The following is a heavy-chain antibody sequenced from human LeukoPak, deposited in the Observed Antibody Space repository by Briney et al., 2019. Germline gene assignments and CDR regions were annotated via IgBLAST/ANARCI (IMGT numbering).Heavy chain of an antibody. J-gene: IGHJ4*02. V-gene: IGHV3-23*01. CDR2: ISGSGGST. D-gene: IGHD4-23*01. CDR3: AKLAVATWPTEYYFDY. CDR1: GFVFSTYG. Sequence: PGGSLRLSCAASGFVFSTYGMHWVRQAPGKGLEWVSAISGSGGSTYYADSVKGRFTISRDNSKNTLNLQMNSLRAEDTAVYYCAKLAVATWPTEYYFDYWGQGTLVTVSS.